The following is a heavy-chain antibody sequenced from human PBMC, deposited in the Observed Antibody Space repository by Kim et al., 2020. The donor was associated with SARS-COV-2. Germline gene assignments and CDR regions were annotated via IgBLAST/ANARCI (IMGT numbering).Heavy chain of an antibody. D-gene: IGHD3-10*01. CDR1: GFTFSGDW. CDR3: VTGRGDY. Sequence: GGSLRLSCAASGFTFSGDWMGWVRQAPGRGLEWVAIISQSGSDIVHYVESVRGRFTISRDNPQNPMHLQMNNLRVDDTALYFCVTGRGDYWGQGSLATVS. J-gene: IGHJ4*02. CDR2: ISQSGSDIV. V-gene: IGHV3-7*03.